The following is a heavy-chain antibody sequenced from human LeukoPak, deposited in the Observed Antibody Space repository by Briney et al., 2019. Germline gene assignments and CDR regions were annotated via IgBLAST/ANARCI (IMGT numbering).Heavy chain of an antibody. CDR1: GGTFSSYA. CDR2: IIPILGIA. J-gene: IGHJ4*02. CDR3: ARDFNDQWELLQHFDY. Sequence: SVKVSCKASGGTFSSYAISWVRQAPGQGLEWMGRIIPILGIANYAQKFQGRVTITADESTSTAYMELSSLRSEDTAVYYCARDFNDQWELLQHFDYWGQGTLVTVSS. V-gene: IGHV1-69*04. D-gene: IGHD1-26*01.